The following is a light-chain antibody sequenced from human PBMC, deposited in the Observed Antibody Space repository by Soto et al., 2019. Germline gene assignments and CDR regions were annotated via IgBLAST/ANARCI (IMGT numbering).Light chain of an antibody. CDR3: QQYDNLPSWT. V-gene: IGKV1-33*01. Sequence: DIQMTQFPSSLSASVGDRVTITCQASQDISNYLNWYQQKPGKAPKLLIYDASNLETGVPSRFSGSGSGTDFTFTISSLQPEDIATYYCQQYDNLPSWTFGQGTKVEIK. CDR2: DAS. J-gene: IGKJ1*01. CDR1: QDISNY.